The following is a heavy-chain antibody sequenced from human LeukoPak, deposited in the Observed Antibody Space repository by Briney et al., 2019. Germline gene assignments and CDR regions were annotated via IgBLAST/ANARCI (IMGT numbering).Heavy chain of an antibody. V-gene: IGHV3-20*01. J-gene: IGHJ3*02. D-gene: IGHD5-24*01. CDR1: GFTFDDYG. CDR2: INWNGGST. CDR3: ARYTREEVGGSAFDI. Sequence: GGSLRLSCAASGFTFDDYGMSWVRQAPGKGLEWVSGINWNGGSTGYADSVKGRFTISRDNAKNSLYLQMNSLRAEDTALYHCARYTREEVGGSAFDIWGQGTMVTVSS.